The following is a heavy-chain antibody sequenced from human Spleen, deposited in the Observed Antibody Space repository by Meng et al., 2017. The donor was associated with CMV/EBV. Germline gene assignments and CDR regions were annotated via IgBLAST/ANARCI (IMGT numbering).Heavy chain of an antibody. CDR1: GFTFSSYS. CDR2: ISSSSSTI. V-gene: IGHV3-48*04. CDR3: ASRRYPL. Sequence: GSLKISCAASGFTFSSYSMNWVRQAPGKGLEWVSYISSSSSTIYYADSVKGRFTISRDNAKNSLYLQMNSLRAEDTAVYYCASRRYPLWGQGTLVTVSS. J-gene: IGHJ4*02. D-gene: IGHD1-1*01.